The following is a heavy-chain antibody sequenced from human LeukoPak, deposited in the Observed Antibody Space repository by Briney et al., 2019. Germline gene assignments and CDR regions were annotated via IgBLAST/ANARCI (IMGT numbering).Heavy chain of an antibody. CDR1: GFTLSSYW. J-gene: IGHJ6*04. CDR3: VPGDMVRGVLDYGMNV. CDR2: MKKDGSEK. D-gene: IGHD3-10*01. V-gene: IGHV3-7*03. Sequence: PGGSLRLSCAASGFTLSSYWMNCVRQAPGKGLEGVANMKKDGSEKYYVDSVRGRFTISRDNAKNSLYLQMNSLSAEDTAVYYCVPGDMVRGVLDYGMNVWGKGTTVTVSS.